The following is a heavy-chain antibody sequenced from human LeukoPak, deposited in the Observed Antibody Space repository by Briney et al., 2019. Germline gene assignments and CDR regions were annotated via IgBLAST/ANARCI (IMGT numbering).Heavy chain of an antibody. D-gene: IGHD2/OR15-2a*01. Sequence: MPSETLSLTCTVSGGSISSGGYYWSWIRQHPGKGLEWIGYIYYSGSTYYNPSLKSRVTISVDTSKNQFSLKLSSVTAADTAVYYCARRSMTNWFDPWGQGTLVTVSS. CDR3: ARRSMTNWFDP. CDR2: IYYSGST. CDR1: GGSISSGGYY. V-gene: IGHV4-31*03. J-gene: IGHJ5*02.